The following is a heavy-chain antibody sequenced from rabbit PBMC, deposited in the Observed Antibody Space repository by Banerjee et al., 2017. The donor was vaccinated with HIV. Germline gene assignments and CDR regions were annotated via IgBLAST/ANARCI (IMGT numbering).Heavy chain of an antibody. CDR1: GFDFSSYY. V-gene: IGHV1S7*01. CDR3: ARDPAYDDYIYFNL. J-gene: IGHJ4*01. CDR2: IDPVFGST. Sequence: QLVESGGGLVQPGGSLKLSCKASGFDFSSYYMSWVRQAPGEGLEWIGYIDPVFGSTFYASWVNGRFTIPSHNAQNTLYLQLNSLTAADTATYFCARDPAYDDYIYFNLWGPGTLVT. D-gene: IGHD2-1*01.